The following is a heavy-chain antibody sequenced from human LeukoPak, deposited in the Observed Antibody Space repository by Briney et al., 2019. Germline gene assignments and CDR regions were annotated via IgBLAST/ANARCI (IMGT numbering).Heavy chain of an antibody. J-gene: IGHJ3*02. V-gene: IGHV3-30-3*01. D-gene: IGHD4-23*01. CDR1: GFTFSSYA. CDR2: ISYDGSNK. CDR3: AIDLAYGGNSWSAFDI. Sequence: GGSLRLSCAASGFTFSSYAMHWVRQAPGKGLEWVAVISYDGSNKYYADSVKGRFTISRDNSKNTLYLQMNSLRAEDTAVYYCAIDLAYGGNSWSAFDIWGQGTMVTVSS.